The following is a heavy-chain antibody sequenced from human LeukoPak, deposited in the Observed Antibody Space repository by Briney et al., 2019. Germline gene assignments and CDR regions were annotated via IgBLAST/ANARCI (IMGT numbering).Heavy chain of an antibody. CDR3: ASIVVVVAAADY. V-gene: IGHV3-30*02. D-gene: IGHD2-15*01. J-gene: IGHJ4*02. Sequence: PGGSLRLSCAASGFTFSSYGMHWVRQAPGKGLEWVAFIRYDGSNKYYADSVKGRFTISRDNSKNTLYLQMNNLRAEDTAVYYCASIVVVVAAADYWGREPLVTVS. CDR1: GFTFSSYG. CDR2: IRYDGSNK.